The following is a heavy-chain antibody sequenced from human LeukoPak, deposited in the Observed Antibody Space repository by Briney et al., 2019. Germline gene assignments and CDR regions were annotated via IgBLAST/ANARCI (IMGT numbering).Heavy chain of an antibody. D-gene: IGHD3-10*01. J-gene: IGHJ3*02. CDR3: ARDSPSVYYRLGAFDI. Sequence: PGGSLILSCVASGFTFSNYAMSWVRQAPGKGLEWVSAISGSGGDTFYTDSVKGRFTVSRDNSKNSLYLQMDSLRAEDTAMYYCARDSPSVYYRLGAFDIWGQGTMVTVSS. V-gene: IGHV3-23*01. CDR1: GFTFSNYA. CDR2: ISGSGGDT.